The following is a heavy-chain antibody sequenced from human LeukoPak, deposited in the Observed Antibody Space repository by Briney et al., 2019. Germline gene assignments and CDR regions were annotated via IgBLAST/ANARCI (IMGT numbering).Heavy chain of an antibody. J-gene: IGHJ4*02. D-gene: IGHD3-9*01. V-gene: IGHV1-2*04. Sequence: ASVTLSCKPSRYTFTGSYMHSVRQAPGQGLEWMGWINPNSGGTNYAQKFQGWVTMTRDTSISTAYMELSRLRSDDTAVYYCARGLYVLRYFDWLLLGYWGQGTLVTVSS. CDR2: INPNSGGT. CDR3: ARGLYVLRYFDWLLLGY. CDR1: RYTFTGSY.